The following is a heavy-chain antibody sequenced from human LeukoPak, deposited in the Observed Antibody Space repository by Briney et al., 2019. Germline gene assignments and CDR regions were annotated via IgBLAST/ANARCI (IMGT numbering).Heavy chain of an antibody. CDR1: GYTFTSYG. V-gene: IGHV1-69*05. CDR3: ARDWKVRSGPSETNYYYYYMDV. D-gene: IGHD6-19*01. Sequence: GASVKVSCKASGYTFTSYGISWVRQAPGQGLEWMGRIIPIFGTANYAQKFQGRVTITTDESTSTAYMELSSLRSEDTAVYYCARDWKVRSGPSETNYYYYYMDVWGKGTTVTVSS. CDR2: IIPIFGTA. J-gene: IGHJ6*03.